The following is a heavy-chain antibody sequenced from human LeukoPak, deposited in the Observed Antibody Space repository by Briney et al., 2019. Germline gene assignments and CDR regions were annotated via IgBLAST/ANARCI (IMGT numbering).Heavy chain of an antibody. CDR3: AKDLKYSSSPLDY. Sequence: GGSLRLSCAASGFTFSIYAMTWVRQAPGKGLEWVSAISSGGGSTYYADSVKGRFTISRDNSKNTLYLQMNSLRAEDTAVYSCAKDLKYSSSPLDYWGQGTLVTVSS. J-gene: IGHJ4*02. V-gene: IGHV3-23*01. D-gene: IGHD6-13*01. CDR2: ISSGGGST. CDR1: GFTFSIYA.